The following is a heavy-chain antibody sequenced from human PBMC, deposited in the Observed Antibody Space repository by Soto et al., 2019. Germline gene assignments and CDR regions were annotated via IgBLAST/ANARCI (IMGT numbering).Heavy chain of an antibody. CDR3: ARDPQVSACSGGSCYFDYYYGMDV. D-gene: IGHD2-15*01. CDR1: GFTFSSYW. CDR2: IKQDGSEK. V-gene: IGHV3-7*03. Sequence: PGGSLRLSCAASGFTFSSYWMSWVRQAPGKGLEWVANIKQDGSEKYYVDSVKGRFTISRDNAKNSLYLQMNSLRAEDTAVYYCARDPQVSACSGGSCYFDYYYGMDVWGQGTTVTVS. J-gene: IGHJ6*02.